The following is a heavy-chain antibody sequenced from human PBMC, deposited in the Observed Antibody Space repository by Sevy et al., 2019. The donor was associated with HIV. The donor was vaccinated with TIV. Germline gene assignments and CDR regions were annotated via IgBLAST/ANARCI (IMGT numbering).Heavy chain of an antibody. CDR3: AANLYGPPYYYYGMDV. CDR2: ISGSGGST. V-gene: IGHV3-23*01. D-gene: IGHD3-10*01. Sequence: GGSPRLSCAASGFTFSSYAMSWVRQAPGKGLEWVSAISGSGGSTYYADSVKGRFTISRDNSKNTLYLQMNSLRAEDTAVYYCAANLYGPPYYYYGMDVWGQGTTVTVSS. CDR1: GFTFSSYA. J-gene: IGHJ6*02.